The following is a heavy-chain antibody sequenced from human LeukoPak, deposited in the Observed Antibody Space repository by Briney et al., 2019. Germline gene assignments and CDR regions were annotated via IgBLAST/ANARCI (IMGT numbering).Heavy chain of an antibody. D-gene: IGHD3-16*01. CDR3: ARAWGYYYYMDV. CDR1: GGSISSYY. Sequence: SETLSLTCTVSGGSISSYYWSWIRQPPGKGLEWIGYIYYSGSTNYNPSLKSRVTISVDTSKNQFSLKLSSVTAADTAAYYCARAWGYYYYMDVWGKGTTVTISS. J-gene: IGHJ6*03. CDR2: IYYSGST. V-gene: IGHV4-59*01.